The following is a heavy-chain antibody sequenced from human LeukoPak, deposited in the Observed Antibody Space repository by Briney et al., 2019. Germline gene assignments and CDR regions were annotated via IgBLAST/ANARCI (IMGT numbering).Heavy chain of an antibody. CDR1: GGSFSGYY. Sequence: SEPLSLTCAVYGGSFSGYYWSWIRQPPGKGLEWIGEINHSGSTNYNPSLKSRVTISVDTSKNQFSLKLSSVTAADTAVYYCARGPLGYCSGGSCYGLVRWFDPWGQGTLVTVSS. CDR3: ARGPLGYCSGGSCYGLVRWFDP. V-gene: IGHV4-34*01. CDR2: INHSGST. D-gene: IGHD2-15*01. J-gene: IGHJ5*02.